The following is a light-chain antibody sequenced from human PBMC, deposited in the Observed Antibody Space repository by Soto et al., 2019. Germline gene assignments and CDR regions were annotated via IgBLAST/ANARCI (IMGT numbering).Light chain of an antibody. CDR3: QSYDSSRPV. CDR1: SSNIGAGYD. Sequence: QAVLTQPPSVSGAPGQRVTISCTGSSSNIGAGYDVHWYQQLPGTAPKLLIYGNSNRPSGVPDRFSGSKSGTSASLAITGLQAEDEADYYCQSYDSSRPVFGGGTKVTVL. J-gene: IGLJ2*01. CDR2: GNS. V-gene: IGLV1-40*01.